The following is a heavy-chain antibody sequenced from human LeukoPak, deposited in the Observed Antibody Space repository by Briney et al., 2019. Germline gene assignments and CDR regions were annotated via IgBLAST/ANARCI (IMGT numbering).Heavy chain of an antibody. J-gene: IGHJ5*02. CDR3: ARASDPWLQPT. Sequence: GGSLRLSCAASGFTFSNYWMIWVRQAPGRGLEWVGNIKQDGSQKRYADSVRDRFTISRDKAQTSLYLQMNSLRAEDTAVYYCARASDPWLQPTWGQGTLVTVSA. V-gene: IGHV3-7*05. CDR1: GFTFSNYW. CDR2: IKQDGSQK. D-gene: IGHD5-24*01.